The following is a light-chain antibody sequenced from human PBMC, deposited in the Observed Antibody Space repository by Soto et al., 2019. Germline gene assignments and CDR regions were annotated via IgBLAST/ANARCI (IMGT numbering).Light chain of an antibody. CDR1: SSDVGGHNY. J-gene: IGLJ1*01. CDR2: EVG. V-gene: IGLV2-14*01. Sequence: QSALTQPASVSGSPGQSITISCTGTSSDVGGHNYVSWYQQHPGKAPKLMFYEVGNRPSGVSARFSASKSGNTASLTISGRQAEDEAAYYCSSYTASSNSPYVFGTGTKLTVL. CDR3: SSYTASSNSPYV.